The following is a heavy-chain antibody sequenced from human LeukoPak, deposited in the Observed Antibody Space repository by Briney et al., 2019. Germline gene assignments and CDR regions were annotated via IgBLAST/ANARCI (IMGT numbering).Heavy chain of an antibody. Sequence: ASVKVSCKASGYTFTSYDINWVRQASGQGLEWMGWMNPNSGNTGYAQKFQGRVTMTRDMSTSTVYMELSSLRSEDTAVYYCAREQRHIILWELLKTGGFDYWGQGTLVTVSS. CDR1: GYTFTSYD. CDR3: AREQRHIILWELLKTGGFDY. J-gene: IGHJ4*02. D-gene: IGHD1-26*01. V-gene: IGHV1-8*02. CDR2: MNPNSGNT.